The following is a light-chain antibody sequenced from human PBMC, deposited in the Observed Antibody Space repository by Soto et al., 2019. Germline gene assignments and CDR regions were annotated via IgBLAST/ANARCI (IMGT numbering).Light chain of an antibody. CDR3: QQYNKWPYT. V-gene: IGKV3-15*01. CDR2: GTS. CDR1: QSVGRN. Sequence: EIVMTQSPVALSVSPGESAALSCRASQSVGRNFAWYQQRPGQAPRVLIYGTSTRATGVTARFSGSGSWTDFTLTISSLQYEDFACYYCQQYNKWPYTFGQGTRLEIK. J-gene: IGKJ2*01.